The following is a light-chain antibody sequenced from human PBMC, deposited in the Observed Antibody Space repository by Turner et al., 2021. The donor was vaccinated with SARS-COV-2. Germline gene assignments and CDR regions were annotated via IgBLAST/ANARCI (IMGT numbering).Light chain of an antibody. CDR1: NIGSES. CDR3: HVWDSDGDHVE. V-gene: IGLV3-21*02. CDR2: EDS. J-gene: IGLJ2*01. Sequence: SYVLTQPPSVSVAPGETATIPCGGDNIGSESVHWYQQKPGQAPVLVVHEDSDRPSGIPERFAGSNSGNTATLIISRVEVGDEADYYCHVWDSDGDHVEFGGGTKLTVL.